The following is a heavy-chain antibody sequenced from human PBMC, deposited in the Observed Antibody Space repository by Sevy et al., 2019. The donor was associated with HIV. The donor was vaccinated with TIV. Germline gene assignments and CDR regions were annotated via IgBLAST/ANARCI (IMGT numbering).Heavy chain of an antibody. J-gene: IGHJ4*02. V-gene: IGHV4-59*13. CDR2: IYYSGST. CDR3: ARDRCSSTSCHLFDY. Sequence: SETLSLTCTVSGGSISSYYWSWIRHPPGKGLEWIGYIYYSGSTNYNPSLKSRVTISVDTSKNQFSLKLSSVTAADTAVYYCARDRCSSTSCHLFDYWGQGTLVTVSS. D-gene: IGHD2-2*01. CDR1: GGSISSYY.